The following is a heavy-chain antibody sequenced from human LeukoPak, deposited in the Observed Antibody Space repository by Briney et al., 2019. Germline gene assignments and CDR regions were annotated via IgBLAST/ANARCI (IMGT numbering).Heavy chain of an antibody. CDR1: GGTFSSYA. D-gene: IGHD5-24*01. Sequence: ASVKVSCKASGGTFSSYAISWVRQAPGQGLEWMGRIIPILGIANYAQKFQGRVTITADKSTSTAYMELSSLRSEDTAVYYCARDSTILGSPGYWGQGTLVTVSS. J-gene: IGHJ4*02. V-gene: IGHV1-69*04. CDR3: ARDSTILGSPGY. CDR2: IIPILGIA.